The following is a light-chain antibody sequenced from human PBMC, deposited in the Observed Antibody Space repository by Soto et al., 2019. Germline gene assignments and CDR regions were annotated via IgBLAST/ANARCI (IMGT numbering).Light chain of an antibody. J-gene: IGLJ1*01. CDR1: SSDVGDYNY. V-gene: IGLV2-11*01. Sequence: QSFLTQPRSVSGSPGQSVTISCTGTSSDVGDYNYVSWYQQHPGKAPKVMIYDVSKRPSGVPDRFSGSKSGNTASLTISGLQAEDEADYYCCSYAGSYTYVFGTGTKVTVL. CDR2: DVS. CDR3: CSYAGSYTYV.